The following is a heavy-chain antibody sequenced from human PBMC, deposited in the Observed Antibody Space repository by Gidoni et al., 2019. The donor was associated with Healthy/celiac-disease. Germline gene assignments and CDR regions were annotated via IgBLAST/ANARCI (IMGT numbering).Heavy chain of an antibody. V-gene: IGHV3-53*01. CDR2: IYSGGST. Sequence: EVQLVESGGGLIQPGGSLRLSCAASGFTVSSNYMSWVRQAPGKGLEWVSVIYSGGSTYYADSVKGRFTISRDNSKNTLYLQMNSLRAEDTAVYYCAREAPAAAGTGYFDYWGQGTLVTVSS. J-gene: IGHJ4*02. CDR3: AREAPAAAGTGYFDY. CDR1: GFTVSSNY. D-gene: IGHD6-13*01.